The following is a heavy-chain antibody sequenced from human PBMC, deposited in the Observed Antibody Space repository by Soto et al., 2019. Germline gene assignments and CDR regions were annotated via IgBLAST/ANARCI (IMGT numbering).Heavy chain of an antibody. V-gene: IGHV3-30-3*01. Sequence: QVQLVESGGGVVQPGRSLRLSCAASGFTFSSYAMHWVRQAPGKGLEWVAVISYDGSNKYYADSVKGRFTISRDNSKNTLYLQMNSLRAEDTAVYYCARENTGFGVLLSCPDYWGQGTLVTVSS. D-gene: IGHD3-10*01. CDR3: ARENTGFGVLLSCPDY. CDR2: ISYDGSNK. J-gene: IGHJ4*02. CDR1: GFTFSSYA.